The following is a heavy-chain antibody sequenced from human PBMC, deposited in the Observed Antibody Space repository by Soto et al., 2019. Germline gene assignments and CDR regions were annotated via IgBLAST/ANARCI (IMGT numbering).Heavy chain of an antibody. D-gene: IGHD2-8*01. CDR1: GFTFNTYA. CDR2: IGTSAYNT. CDR3: AKVMSTYYMDV. J-gene: IGHJ6*03. Sequence: PGGSLRLSCAASGFTFNTYAMRWVRQAPGKGLEWVSAIGTSAYNTYYADSVKGRFTISRDNSKNTLYLQMGSLRAEDTAVYYCAKVMSTYYMDVWGKGTTVTVSS. V-gene: IGHV3-23*01.